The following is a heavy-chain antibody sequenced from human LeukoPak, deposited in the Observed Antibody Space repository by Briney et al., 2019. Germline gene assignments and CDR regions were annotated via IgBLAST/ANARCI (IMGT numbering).Heavy chain of an antibody. CDR2: IGSAGGSI. J-gene: IGHJ4*02. Sequence: GGSLRLSCTASGFIFSNYAMHWVRQAPGKGLEWLSTIGSAGGSIFYADSVKGRFTISRDNSKSTLFLQMDSLRVEDTALYYCAKRGEVSTYYYFESWGQGALVTVSS. CDR1: GFIFSNYA. D-gene: IGHD2/OR15-2a*01. V-gene: IGHV3-23*01. CDR3: AKRGEVSTYYYFES.